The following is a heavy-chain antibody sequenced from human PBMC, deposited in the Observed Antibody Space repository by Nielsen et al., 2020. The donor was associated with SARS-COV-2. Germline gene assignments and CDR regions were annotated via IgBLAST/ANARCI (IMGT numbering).Heavy chain of an antibody. CDR1: GFTFSSYS. CDR3: ARAYHNYYYAMDV. J-gene: IGHJ6*02. V-gene: IGHV3-21*01. CDR2: ISISSSSF. Sequence: GGSLRLSCAASGFTFSSYSMNWVRQAPGEGLEWVSSISISSSSFYYTDSVRGRFTISRDNAKSSLYLQLTSLRAEDTAVYYCARAYHNYYYAMDVWGQGTTVTVSS. D-gene: IGHD1-14*01.